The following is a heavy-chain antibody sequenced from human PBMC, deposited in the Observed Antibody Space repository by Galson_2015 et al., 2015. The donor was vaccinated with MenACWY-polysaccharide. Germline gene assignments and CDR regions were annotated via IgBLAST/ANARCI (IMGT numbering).Heavy chain of an antibody. D-gene: IGHD4-23*01. Sequence: SLRLSCAASGFTFSTYGMGWVRQAPGKGLEWVSTLDSSGTNTYYADSVRGRFTLSRDNSKKMLYLQMNSLRAEDTAHYYCAKDASNSGFDSWGQGTLVTVSS. CDR3: AKDASNSGFDS. J-gene: IGHJ5*01. CDR2: LDSSGTNT. CDR1: GFTFSTYG. V-gene: IGHV3-23*01.